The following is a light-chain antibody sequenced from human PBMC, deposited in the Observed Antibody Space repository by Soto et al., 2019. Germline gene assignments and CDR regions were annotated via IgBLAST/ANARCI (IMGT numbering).Light chain of an antibody. Sequence: QSALTQPAPVSGSPGQSITISCTGTSSDVGGYNYVSWYQQHPGKAPKLMIYDVSNRPSGVSNRFSGSKSGNTASLTISGLQAEDEADYYCSSYTTSSTLPLVFGGGTKVTVL. CDR2: DVS. CDR1: SSDVGGYNY. CDR3: SSYTTSSTLPLV. J-gene: IGLJ2*01. V-gene: IGLV2-14*01.